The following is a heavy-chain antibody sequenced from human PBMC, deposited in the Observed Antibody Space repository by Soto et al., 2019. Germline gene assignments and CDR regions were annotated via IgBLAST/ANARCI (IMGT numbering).Heavy chain of an antibody. CDR3: TTDAPQDLFTIFGTSTGMDV. V-gene: IGHV3-15*07. Sequence: GGSLRLSCAASGFTFSNAWMNWVRQAPGKGLEWVGRIKSKTDGGTTDYAAPVKGRFTISRDDSKNTLYLQMNSLKTEDTAVYYCTTDAPQDLFTIFGTSTGMDVWGQGTTVTVSS. D-gene: IGHD3-3*01. CDR2: IKSKTDGGTT. J-gene: IGHJ6*02. CDR1: GFTFSNAW.